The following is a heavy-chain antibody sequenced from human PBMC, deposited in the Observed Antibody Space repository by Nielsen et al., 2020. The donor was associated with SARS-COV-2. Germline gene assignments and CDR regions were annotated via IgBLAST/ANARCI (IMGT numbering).Heavy chain of an antibody. CDR1: GFTFGDYY. V-gene: IGHV3-74*01. CDR3: ARGSNYGYNWFDP. J-gene: IGHJ5*02. CDR2: ISGDGTDI. D-gene: IGHD3-10*01. Sequence: GGSLRLSCAASGFTFGDYYMHWVRQTPGKGLVCVARISGDGTDINYADSVKGRFTISRDYSRNTLFLQMNSLRAEDTAVYYCARGSNYGYNWFDPWGQGTLVTVSS.